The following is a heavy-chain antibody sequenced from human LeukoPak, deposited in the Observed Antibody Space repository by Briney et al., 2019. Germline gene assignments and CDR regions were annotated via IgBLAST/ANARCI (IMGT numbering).Heavy chain of an antibody. Sequence: KVSCXXSGYTFTSYAMHWVRQAPGQRLEWMGWINAGNGNTKYSQKLQGRVTITRDTSASTAYMELSSLRSEDTAVYYCARAATAMVHDYWGQGTLVTVSS. D-gene: IGHD5-18*01. CDR2: INAGNGNT. CDR3: ARAATAMVHDY. V-gene: IGHV1-3*01. CDR1: GYTFTSYA. J-gene: IGHJ4*02.